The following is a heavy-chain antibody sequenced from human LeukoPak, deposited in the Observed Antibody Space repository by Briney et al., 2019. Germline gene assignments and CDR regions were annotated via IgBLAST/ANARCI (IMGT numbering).Heavy chain of an antibody. CDR2: ISSRGNIM. CDR3: ARRFDL. CDR1: GFTLSTFD. Sequence: GGSLRLSCEAPGFTLSTFDMNWVRQTPGKGLEWVSSISSRGNIMYYADSVRGRFTISRDSAKNSLYLQMNSLRAEDSAVYYCARRFDLWARGTLVTVSS. J-gene: IGHJ2*01. V-gene: IGHV3-48*03.